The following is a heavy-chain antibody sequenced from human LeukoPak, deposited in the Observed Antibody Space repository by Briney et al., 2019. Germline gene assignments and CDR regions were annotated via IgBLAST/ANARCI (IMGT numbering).Heavy chain of an antibody. J-gene: IGHJ4*02. CDR1: GGSISSSNW. Sequence: SETLSLTCAVSGGSISSSNWWRWVRQPPGKGLEWIGEVYHSGSTNYNPSLKSRVTISVDKSKNQFSLKLSSVTAADTAVYYCVEFDWSEVYWGQGTLVTVSS. CDR3: VEFDWSEVY. CDR2: VYHSGST. V-gene: IGHV4-4*02. D-gene: IGHD3-9*01.